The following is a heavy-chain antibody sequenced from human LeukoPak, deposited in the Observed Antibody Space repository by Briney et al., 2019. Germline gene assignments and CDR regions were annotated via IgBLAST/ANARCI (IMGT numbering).Heavy chain of an antibody. Sequence: PSETLSLTCAVSGGSISSGGYSWSWIRQPPGKGLEWIGYIYYSGSTYYNPSLKSRVTISVDTSKNQFSLKLSSVTAADTAVYYCARENPAYYDFWSGSYAFDIWGQGTMVTVSS. CDR1: GGSISSGGYS. J-gene: IGHJ3*02. V-gene: IGHV4-30-2*05. D-gene: IGHD3-3*01. CDR2: IYYSGST. CDR3: ARENPAYYDFWSGSYAFDI.